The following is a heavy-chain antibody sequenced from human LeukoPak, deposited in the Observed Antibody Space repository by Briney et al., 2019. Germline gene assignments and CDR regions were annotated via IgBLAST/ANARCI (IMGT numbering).Heavy chain of an antibody. Sequence: SQILSLTCAISGDSVSSNSAAWNWIRQSPSRGLEWLGRTYYRSKWYNDYAVSVKSRITINPDTSKNQFSLQLNSVTPEDTAVYYCARGTAVVPAAMSYYYYYMDVWGKGTTVTFSS. V-gene: IGHV6-1*01. CDR1: GDSVSSNSAA. CDR2: TYYRSKWYN. CDR3: ARGTAVVPAAMSYYYYYMDV. J-gene: IGHJ6*03. D-gene: IGHD2-2*01.